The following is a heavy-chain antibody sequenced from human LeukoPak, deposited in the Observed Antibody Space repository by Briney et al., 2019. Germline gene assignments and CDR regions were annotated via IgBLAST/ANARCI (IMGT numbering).Heavy chain of an antibody. V-gene: IGHV4-61*02. J-gene: IGHJ4*02. D-gene: IGHD3-10*01. CDR1: GNSISSGDYY. Sequence: SQTLSLTCTVSGNSISSGDYYWSWIRQPAGKGLEWIGRIYTSGSTNYNPSLKSRVTISVDTSKNQFSLKLSSVTAADTAVYYCARARERSLGDGFDYWGQGTLVTVSS. CDR3: ARARERSLGDGFDY. CDR2: IYTSGST.